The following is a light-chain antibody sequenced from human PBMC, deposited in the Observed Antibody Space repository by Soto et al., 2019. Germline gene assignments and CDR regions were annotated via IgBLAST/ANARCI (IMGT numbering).Light chain of an antibody. CDR3: QQRSNGPPIT. CDR1: QSVSSSY. Sequence: EIVSTQSPGTLSLSPGERATLSCRASQSVSSSYLAWYQQKPGQAPRLLIYDASNRATGIPARFSGSGSGTDFTLTISSLEPEDFAVYYCQQRSNGPPITFGQGTRLEIK. CDR2: DAS. J-gene: IGKJ5*01. V-gene: IGKV3D-20*02.